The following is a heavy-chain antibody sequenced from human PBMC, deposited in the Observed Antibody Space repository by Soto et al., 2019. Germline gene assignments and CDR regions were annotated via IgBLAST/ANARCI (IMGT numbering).Heavy chain of an antibody. D-gene: IGHD5-18*01. CDR1: GFTFSSYA. CDR3: AKVMVKNWFDP. V-gene: IGHV3-23*01. CDR2: ISGSGGST. J-gene: IGHJ5*02. Sequence: GGSLRLSCAASGFTFSSYAMSWVRQAPGKGLEWVSGISGSGGSTYYADSVKGRFTISRDNSKNTLYLQMNSMRADDTAVYYCAKVMVKNWFDPWGQGTLVTVSS.